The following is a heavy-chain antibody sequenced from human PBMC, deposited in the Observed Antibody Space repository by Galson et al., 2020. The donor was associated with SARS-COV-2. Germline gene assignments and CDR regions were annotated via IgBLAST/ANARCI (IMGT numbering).Heavy chain of an antibody. J-gene: IGHJ4*02. Sequence: KASETLSLTCTVSNYSISSHVYWGWVRQFPGRGLEWIGNIHFSGNTHYNPSLKRRVTISVDTSKNQFSLKLTSVTAADTAVYYCARYQLLFPFDYWGRGALVTVSS. D-gene: IGHD1-7*01. CDR1: NYSISSHVY. CDR2: IHFSGNT. CDR3: ARYQLLFPFDY. V-gene: IGHV4-38-2*02.